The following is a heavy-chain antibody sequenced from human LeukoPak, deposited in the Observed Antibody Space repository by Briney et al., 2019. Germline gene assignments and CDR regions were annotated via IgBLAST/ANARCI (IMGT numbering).Heavy chain of an antibody. V-gene: IGHV3-7*01. J-gene: IGHJ6*02. Sequence: PAGGSLRLSCAASGFTFSSYWMSWVRQAPGKGLEWVANIKQDGSEKYYVDSVKGRFTISRDNAKNSLYLHMNSLRAEDTAVYYCARDLLLWFGEPSNYYHYGMDVWGQGTTVPVSS. CDR1: GFTFSSYW. CDR3: ARDLLLWFGEPSNYYHYGMDV. CDR2: IKQDGSEK. D-gene: IGHD3-10*01.